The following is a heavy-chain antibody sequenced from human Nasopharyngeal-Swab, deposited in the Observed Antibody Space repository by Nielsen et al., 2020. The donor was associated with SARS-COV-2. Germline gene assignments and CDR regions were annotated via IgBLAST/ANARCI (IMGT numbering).Heavy chain of an antibody. CDR1: GFTFSDYY. V-gene: IGHV3-11*01. CDR3: ARDKTYYPDY. D-gene: IGHD3-16*01. CDR2: ISSSGSTM. Sequence: GESLKISCAASGFTFSDYYMSWIRQAPGKGLEWVSYISSSGSTMYYADSVKGRFTISRDNAKNSLYLQMNSLRAEDTAVYYCARDKTYYPDYWGQGTLVTVSS. J-gene: IGHJ4*02.